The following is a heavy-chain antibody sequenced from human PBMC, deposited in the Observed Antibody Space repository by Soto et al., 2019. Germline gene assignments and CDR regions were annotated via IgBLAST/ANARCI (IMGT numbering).Heavy chain of an antibody. D-gene: IGHD6-19*01. CDR3: TTDVSSGWDDAFDI. V-gene: IGHV3-15*01. CDR2: IKSKTDGGTT. CDR1: EFTFSNAW. J-gene: IGHJ3*02. Sequence: GGPLRHSCAASEFTFSNAWMSWVRQAPGKGLEWVGRIKSKTDGGTTDYAAPVKGRFTISRDDSKNTLYLQMNSLKTEDTAVYYCTTDVSSGWDDAFDIWGQGTMVTVSS.